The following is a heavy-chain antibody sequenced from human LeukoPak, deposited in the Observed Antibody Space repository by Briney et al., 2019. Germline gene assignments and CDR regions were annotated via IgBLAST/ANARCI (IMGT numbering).Heavy chain of an antibody. CDR3: ARDDNDYCGSGSKRASYYGMDV. D-gene: IGHD3-10*01. CDR2: IYYSGST. J-gene: IGHJ6*02. V-gene: IGHV4-39*07. CDR1: GGSISSSSYY. Sequence: SETLSLTCTVSGGSISSSSYYWGWIRQPPGKGLEWIGSIYYSGSTYYNPSLKSRVTISVDTSKNQFSLKLSSVTAADTAVYYCARDDNDYCGSGSKRASYYGMDVWGQGTTVTVSS.